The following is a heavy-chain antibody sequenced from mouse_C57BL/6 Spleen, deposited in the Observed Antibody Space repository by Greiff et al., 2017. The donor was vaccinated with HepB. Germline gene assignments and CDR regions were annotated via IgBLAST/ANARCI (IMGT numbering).Heavy chain of an antibody. CDR2: INPGSGGT. CDR3: ARQTTVEGDYFDY. Sequence: QVQLQQSGAELVRPGTSVKVSCKASGYAFTNYLIEWVKQRPGQGLEWIGVINPGSGGTNYNEKFKGKATLTADKSSSTAYMQLSSLTSEDSAVYVCARQTTVEGDYFDYWGQGTTLTVSS. CDR1: GYAFTNYL. V-gene: IGHV1-54*01. D-gene: IGHD1-1*01. J-gene: IGHJ2*01.